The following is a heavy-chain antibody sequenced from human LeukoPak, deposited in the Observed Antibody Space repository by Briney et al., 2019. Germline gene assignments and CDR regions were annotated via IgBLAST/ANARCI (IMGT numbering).Heavy chain of an antibody. J-gene: IGHJ4*02. D-gene: IGHD5-24*01. CDR3: ARNPKEMATIITFFDY. CDR1: GGTFSSYA. V-gene: IGHV1-69*05. CDR2: IIPIFCSA. Sequence: SSVKVSCKASGGTFSSYAISWVRQAPGHGLEWMGVIIPIFCSANYAQKFQGRVTITTDESTSTAYMELSSLRSEDTAVYYCARNPKEMATIITFFDYGGQGTLVTVSS.